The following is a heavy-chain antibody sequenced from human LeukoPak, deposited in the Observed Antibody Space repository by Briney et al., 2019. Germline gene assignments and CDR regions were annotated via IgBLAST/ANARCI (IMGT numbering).Heavy chain of an antibody. CDR3: GRGLGSYDSSELTWPMISF. D-gene: IGHD3-22*01. J-gene: IGHJ4*02. CDR1: GYTFTNYE. Sequence: ASVKVSCKSSGYTFTNYEINWVRQATGQGLEWMGRMNPNSEDTAYAQKFQGRISMTRSTSISTAYMELSSLRSEDTAVYYCGRGLGSYDSSELTWPMISFWGQGTVVTVSS. V-gene: IGHV1-8*01. CDR2: MNPNSEDT.